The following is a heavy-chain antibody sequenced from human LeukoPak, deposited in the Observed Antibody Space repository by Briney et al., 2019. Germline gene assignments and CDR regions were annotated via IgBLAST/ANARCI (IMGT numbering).Heavy chain of an antibody. CDR3: ARSDLATITAGPFEY. Sequence: GASVKVSCKASGYIFTSYCISWVRQAPGEGLQWMGWVSGHNANTYYAQKFQSRVTMTTDTPTRTAYMELRSLRSDDTAIYFCARSDLATITAGPFEYWGQGTLVAVSS. J-gene: IGHJ4*02. CDR1: GYIFTSYC. CDR2: VSGHNANT. V-gene: IGHV1-18*01. D-gene: IGHD5-12*01.